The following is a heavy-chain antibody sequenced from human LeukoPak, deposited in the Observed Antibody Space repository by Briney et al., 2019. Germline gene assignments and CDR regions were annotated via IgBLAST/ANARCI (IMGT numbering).Heavy chain of an antibody. CDR3: ARGTTAVSPVADIDY. Sequence: PSETLSLTCAVYGGSFSGYYWSWIRQPPGKGLEWIGEINHSGSTYYNPSLKSRVTISVDRSKNQFSLKLSSVTAADTAVYYCARGTTAVSPVADIDYWGQGTLVTVSS. CDR2: INHSGST. CDR1: GGSFSGYY. D-gene: IGHD6-19*01. J-gene: IGHJ4*02. V-gene: IGHV4-34*01.